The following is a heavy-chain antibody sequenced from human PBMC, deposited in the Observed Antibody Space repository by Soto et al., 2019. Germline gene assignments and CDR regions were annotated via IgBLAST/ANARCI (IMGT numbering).Heavy chain of an antibody. CDR1: GGSICSVD. V-gene: IGHV4-59*08. J-gene: IGHJ4*02. Sequence: SATLSLTCTVAGGSICSVDWSCFRQPPGKGLEWIGYIYYTGTTNYYPSLKSRATISVDTSRNQFSLNLSSVTAADTAVYYCARLGDYYQALDYWGQGTLVTVS. CDR3: ARLGDYYQALDY. CDR2: IYYTGTT. D-gene: IGHD3-22*01.